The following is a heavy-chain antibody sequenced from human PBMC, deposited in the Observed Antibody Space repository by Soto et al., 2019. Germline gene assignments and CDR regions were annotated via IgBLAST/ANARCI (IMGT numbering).Heavy chain of an antibody. CDR3: AMGSSGWYYFDY. CDR1: GYTFTSYA. J-gene: IGHJ4*02. V-gene: IGHV1-3*01. Sequence: ASVKVSCKASGYTFTSYAMHWVRQAPGQRLEWMGWINAGNGNTKYSQKFQGRVTITRGTSASTAYMELSSLRSEDTAVYYCAMGSSGWYYFDYWGQGTLVTVSS. CDR2: INAGNGNT. D-gene: IGHD6-19*01.